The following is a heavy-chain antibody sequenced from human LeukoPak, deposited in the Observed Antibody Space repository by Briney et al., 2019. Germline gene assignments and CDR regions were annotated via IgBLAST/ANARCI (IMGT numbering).Heavy chain of an antibody. J-gene: IGHJ4*02. CDR1: GGSISSGNYY. V-gene: IGHV4-61*02. D-gene: IGHD4-23*01. CDR2: FYTSGST. Sequence: PSQTLSLTCTVSGGSISSGNYYWNWIRQPAGKGLEWIGRFYTSGSTNYNPSLKSRVTISVDTSKNQFSLKLTSVTAADTAIYYCARSIFGVNSLYYWGQGTLVTVSS. CDR3: ARSIFGVNSLYY.